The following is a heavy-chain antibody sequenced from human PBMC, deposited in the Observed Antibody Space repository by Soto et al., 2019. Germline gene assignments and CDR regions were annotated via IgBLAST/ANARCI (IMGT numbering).Heavy chain of an antibody. CDR2: ISSSSSYI. Sequence: GGSLRLSCAASGFTFSSYWMNLVRQATGKGPEWVSSISSSSSYIYYADSVKGRFTISRDNAKNSLYLQMNSLRAEDTAVYYCAREDRYYYGSGSYDFDYWGQGTLVTVSS. D-gene: IGHD3-10*01. CDR1: GFTFSSYW. J-gene: IGHJ4*02. V-gene: IGHV3-21*01. CDR3: AREDRYYYGSGSYDFDY.